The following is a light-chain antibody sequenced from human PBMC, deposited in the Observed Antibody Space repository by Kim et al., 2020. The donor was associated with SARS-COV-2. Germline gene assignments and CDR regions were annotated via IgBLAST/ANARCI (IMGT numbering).Light chain of an antibody. CDR3: QVWDSSSDHVV. CDR2: YAS. Sequence: APGKTARITCGGNNIGSKSVHWYQQKPGQAPVLVIYYASDRPSGIPERFSGSNSGNTATLTISRVEAGDEADYYCQVWDSSSDHVVFGGGTKLTVL. J-gene: IGLJ2*01. CDR1: NIGSKS. V-gene: IGLV3-21*04.